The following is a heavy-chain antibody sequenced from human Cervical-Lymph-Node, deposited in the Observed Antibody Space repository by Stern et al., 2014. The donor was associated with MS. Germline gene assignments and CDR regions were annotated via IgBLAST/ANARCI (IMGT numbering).Heavy chain of an antibody. Sequence: VQLVQSGAKVKKPGASVTVSCKASGYTFTSYGIRWVRQAPGQVLEWMGWISAYSDSTNYAQKLKGRVSMTTATSTTTAYMELRSLRSDDTAVYYCARNLYSGSYPGYFDYWGQGTLLTVSS. CDR2: ISAYSDST. D-gene: IGHD1-26*01. V-gene: IGHV1-18*01. J-gene: IGHJ4*02. CDR3: ARNLYSGSYPGYFDY. CDR1: GYTFTSYG.